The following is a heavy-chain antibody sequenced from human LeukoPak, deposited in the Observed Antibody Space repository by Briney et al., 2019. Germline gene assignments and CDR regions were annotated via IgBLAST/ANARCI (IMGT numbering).Heavy chain of an antibody. CDR1: GGSISSYY. CDR3: ARHALLWFGESPPYYFDY. J-gene: IGHJ4*02. V-gene: IGHV4-59*08. CDR2: NYDSGST. D-gene: IGHD3-10*01. Sequence: SETLSLTCTVSGGSISSYYWSWIRLPPGKGLEWIGYNYDSGSTNYNPSLKSRVTISVDTSKNQFSLKLSSVTAADTAVYYCARHALLWFGESPPYYFDYWGQGTLVTVSS.